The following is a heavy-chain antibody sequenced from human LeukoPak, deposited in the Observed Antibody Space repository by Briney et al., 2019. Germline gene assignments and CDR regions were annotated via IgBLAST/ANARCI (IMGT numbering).Heavy chain of an antibody. CDR3: ARDSCSGGRCYYFDY. D-gene: IGHD2-15*01. CDR2: INPAVGTT. V-gene: IGHV1-46*01. Sequence: GASVKVSCKASGYTLTSYYMHWVRQAPGQGLEWMGIINPAVGTTTYAREFQGRVTMTRDTSTSTVYMELSSLRSEDTVVYYCARDSCSGGRCYYFDYWGQGILVTVSS. CDR1: GYTLTSYY. J-gene: IGHJ4*02.